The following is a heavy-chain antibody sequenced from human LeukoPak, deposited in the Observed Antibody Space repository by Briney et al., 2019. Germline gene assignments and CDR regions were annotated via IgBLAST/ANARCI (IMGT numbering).Heavy chain of an antibody. D-gene: IGHD1-7*01. CDR2: IYTSGST. Sequence: PSETLSLTCTVSGGSISSYYWSWIRQPAGKELEWIGRIYTSGSTNYNPSLKSRVTISVDKSKNQFSLKLSSVTAADTAVYYCARDPLITGTTGWFDPWGQGTLVTVSS. CDR1: GGSISSYY. J-gene: IGHJ5*02. V-gene: IGHV4-4*07. CDR3: ARDPLITGTTGWFDP.